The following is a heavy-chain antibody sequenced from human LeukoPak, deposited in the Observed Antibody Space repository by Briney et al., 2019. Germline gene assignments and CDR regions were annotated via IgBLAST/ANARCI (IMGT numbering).Heavy chain of an antibody. V-gene: IGHV4-59*08. J-gene: IGHJ4*02. CDR1: GGSISGYY. CDR3: ARYYVFVYGGSSFDY. Sequence: SETLSLTCTVSGGSISGYYWSWIRQPPGKGLEWIGYIYYSGSTNYSPSLKSRITISVDTSKNQFSLKLSSVTAADTAVYYCARYYVFVYGGSSFDYWGQGTLVTVSS. CDR2: IYYSGST. D-gene: IGHD2-8*01.